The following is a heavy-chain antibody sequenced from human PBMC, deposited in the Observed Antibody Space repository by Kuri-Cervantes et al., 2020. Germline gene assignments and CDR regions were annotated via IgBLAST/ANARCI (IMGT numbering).Heavy chain of an antibody. Sequence: GGSLRLSCAASGFTVSSTYMSWVRQAPGKGLEWVSVIYSGGGTYYADSVKGRFTISRHNSKNTLYLQMNSLRVEDTAMYYCAREEGGSYFRQFDYWGQGTLVTVSS. V-gene: IGHV3-53*04. CDR3: AREEGGSYFRQFDY. CDR1: GFTVSSTY. CDR2: IYSGGGT. J-gene: IGHJ4*02. D-gene: IGHD1-26*01.